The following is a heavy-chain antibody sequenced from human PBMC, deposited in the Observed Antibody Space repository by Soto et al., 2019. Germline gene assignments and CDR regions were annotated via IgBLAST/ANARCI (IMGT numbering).Heavy chain of an antibody. CDR3: ATDFLSIVGATNPNFDY. CDR2: FDPEDGET. Sequence: ASVKVSCKVSGYTLTELSMHWVRQAPGKGLEWMGGFDPEDGETIYAQKFQGRVTMTEDTSTDTAYMELSSLRSEDTAVYYCATDFLSIVGATNPNFDYWGQGTLVTVSS. V-gene: IGHV1-24*01. J-gene: IGHJ4*02. CDR1: GYTLTELS. D-gene: IGHD1-26*01.